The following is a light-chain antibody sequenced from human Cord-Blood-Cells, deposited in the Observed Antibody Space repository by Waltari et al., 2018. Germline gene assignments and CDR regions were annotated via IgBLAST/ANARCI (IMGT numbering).Light chain of an antibody. V-gene: IGLV2-23*03. CDR2: EGS. Sequence: QSALTQPASVSGSPGQSITISCTGTSSDVGSYNFVSWYQQPPGKAPKLMIDEGSKRPSGVSNRFSGSKSGNTASLTISGLQAEDEADYYCCSYAGSSTVFGTGTKVTVL. J-gene: IGLJ1*01. CDR1: SSDVGSYNF. CDR3: CSYAGSSTV.